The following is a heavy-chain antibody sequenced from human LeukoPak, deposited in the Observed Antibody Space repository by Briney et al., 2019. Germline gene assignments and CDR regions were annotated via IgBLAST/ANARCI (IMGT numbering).Heavy chain of an antibody. CDR3: ARAGGFFSPFGY. Sequence: PSETLSLTCTVSGGSISSGDYYWSWIRQPPGQGLEWIGYISLSGGTYYNPSLKSRASISLDTSRSQFSLKLSSVTAADTAVYYCARAGGFFSPFGYWGQGTLVTVSS. D-gene: IGHD3-16*01. V-gene: IGHV4-30-4*01. J-gene: IGHJ4*02. CDR1: GGSISSGDYY. CDR2: ISLSGGT.